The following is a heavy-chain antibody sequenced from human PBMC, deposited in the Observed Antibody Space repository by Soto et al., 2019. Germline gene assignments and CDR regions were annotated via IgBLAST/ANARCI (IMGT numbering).Heavy chain of an antibody. CDR3: ARLSVVVPAAIDYDAFDI. CDR2: INPSGGST. D-gene: IGHD2-2*01. CDR1: GYTFTSYY. V-gene: IGHV1-46*01. J-gene: IGHJ3*02. Sequence: ASVKVSCKASGYTFTSYYMHWVRQAPGQGLEWMGIINPSGGSTSYAQKFQGRVTMTTDTSTSTAYMELRSLRSEDTAVYYCARLSVVVPAAIDYDAFDIWGQGTMVTVSS.